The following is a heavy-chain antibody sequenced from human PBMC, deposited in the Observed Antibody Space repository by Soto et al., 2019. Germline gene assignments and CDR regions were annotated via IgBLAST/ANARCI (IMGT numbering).Heavy chain of an antibody. D-gene: IGHD6-13*01. CDR1: GGSISSGAYY. CDR2: LYNGGPT. Sequence: QVKLQESGPGLVKPSQTLSLTFTVSGGSISSGAYYWTWIRQPPGKGLDWIGYLYNGGPTYYSPSLKRRVTTSINTSNNKFSVKLSSVTAADTAVYYCSAFLAAHLYFDLWGRVTVVTVSS. CDR3: SAFLAAHLYFDL. J-gene: IGHJ2*01. V-gene: IGHV4-30-4*01.